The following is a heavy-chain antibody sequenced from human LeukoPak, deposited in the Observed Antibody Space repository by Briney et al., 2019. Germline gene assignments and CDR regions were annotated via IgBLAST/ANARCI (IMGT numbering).Heavy chain of an antibody. CDR1: GGSISSYY. D-gene: IGHD3-10*01. J-gene: IGHJ6*02. V-gene: IGHV4-59*12. CDR3: ARDRGRLWFGTYGMDV. Sequence: SETLSLTCTVSGGSISSYYWSWIRQPPGKGLEWIGYMYYTGSTNYNPSLKSRVTMSVDTSKNQFSLKLSSVTAADTAVYYCARDRGRLWFGTYGMDVWGQGTTVTVSS. CDR2: MYYTGST.